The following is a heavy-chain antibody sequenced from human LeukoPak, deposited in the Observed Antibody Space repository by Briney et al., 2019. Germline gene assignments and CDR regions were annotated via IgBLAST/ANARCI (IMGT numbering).Heavy chain of an antibody. CDR1: RFTFSSYT. V-gene: IGHV3-23*01. CDR2: ISGSGGST. J-gene: IGHJ4*02. CDR3: AKAQYYYDSSGYPRFDY. Sequence: GGSLRLSCAASRFTFSSYTMSWVRQAPGKGLEWVSAISGSGGSTYYADSVKGRFTISRDNSKNTLYLQMNSLRAEDTAVYYCAKAQYYYDSSGYPRFDYWGQGTLVTVSS. D-gene: IGHD3-22*01.